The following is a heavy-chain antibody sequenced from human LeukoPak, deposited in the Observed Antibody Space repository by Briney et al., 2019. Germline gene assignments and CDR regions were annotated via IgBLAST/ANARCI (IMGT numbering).Heavy chain of an antibody. CDR1: GYTFTSYG. V-gene: IGHV1-18*01. CDR2: ISAYNGNT. CDR3: ARGPYCGGDCSNYYYYYMDV. D-gene: IGHD2-21*01. Sequence: ASVKVSCKASGYTFTSYGISWVRQAPGQGLEWMGWISAYNGNTNYAQKLQGRATMTTDTSTSTAYMELRSLRSDDTAVYYCARGPYCGGDCSNYYYYYMDVWGKGTTVTVSS. J-gene: IGHJ6*03.